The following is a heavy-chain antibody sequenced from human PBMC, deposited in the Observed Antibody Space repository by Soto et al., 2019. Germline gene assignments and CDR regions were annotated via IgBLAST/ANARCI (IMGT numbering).Heavy chain of an antibody. CDR2: VYYSGST. Sequence: QLQLQESGPGLVKPSETLPLTCTVSGGTISNSNHYWAWIRQPPGKGLEWIGSVYYSGSTYYNPSLKSRLTISVDTFTNQFSVRLNSVTAADTAVYYCARPRDATGYFDYWGQGTLVTVSS. D-gene: IGHD2-15*01. V-gene: IGHV4-39*01. CDR1: GGTISNSNHY. J-gene: IGHJ4*02. CDR3: ARPRDATGYFDY.